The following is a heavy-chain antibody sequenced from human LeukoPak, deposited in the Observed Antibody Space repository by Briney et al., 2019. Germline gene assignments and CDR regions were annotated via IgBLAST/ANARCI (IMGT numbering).Heavy chain of an antibody. CDR2: ISGSGGST. CDR1: GFTFSSYA. Sequence: GGSLRLSCAASGFTFSSYAMSWVRQAPGKGLEWVSAISGSGGSTYYADSVKGRFTISGDNSKNTLYLQMNSLRAEDTAVYYCANDPRDYYYGMDVWGQGTTVTVSS. J-gene: IGHJ6*02. CDR3: ANDPRDYYYGMDV. V-gene: IGHV3-23*01.